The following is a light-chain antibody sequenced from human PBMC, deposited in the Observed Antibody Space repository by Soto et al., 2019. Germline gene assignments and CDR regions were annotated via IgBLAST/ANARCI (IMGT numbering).Light chain of an antibody. CDR3: SSYTSTTWV. CDR1: SSDVSYYNY. Sequence: QAVVTQPASVSASPGQSITISCTGTSSDVSYYNYVSWYQQHPGKAPKLMIFEVTHRPSGVSNRFSGSKSGNTASLTISGLQGEDEAYYYCSSYTSTTWVFGGGTKLTVL. CDR2: EVT. J-gene: IGLJ3*02. V-gene: IGLV2-14*03.